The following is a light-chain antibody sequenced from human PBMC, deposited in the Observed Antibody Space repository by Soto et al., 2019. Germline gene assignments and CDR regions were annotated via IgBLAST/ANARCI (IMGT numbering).Light chain of an antibody. Sequence: QSALTQPPSVSRAPGQRVSISCTGSTSNIGAGYNVHWYQQFPGTAPKLLIYANNNRPSGVPDRFSGSKSGTSASLAITGLQAEDEADYHCQSYDSSLSAYVFGSGTKVTVL. CDR3: QSYDSSLSAYV. V-gene: IGLV1-40*01. CDR1: TSNIGAGYN. J-gene: IGLJ1*01. CDR2: ANN.